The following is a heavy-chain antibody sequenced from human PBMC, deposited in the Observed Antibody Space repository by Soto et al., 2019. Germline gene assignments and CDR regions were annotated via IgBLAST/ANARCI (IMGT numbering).Heavy chain of an antibody. V-gene: IGHV3-30-3*01. CDR2: ISYDGSNK. J-gene: IGHJ4*02. CDR3: AREWEPYDY. CDR1: GFTFSSYA. D-gene: IGHD1-26*01. Sequence: QVQLVESGGGVVQPGRSLRLSCAASGFTFSSYAMHWVRQAQGKGLEWVAVISYDGSNKYYADSVKGRFTISRDNSKNTLYLQMNSLRAEDTAVYYCAREWEPYDYWGQGTLVTVSS.